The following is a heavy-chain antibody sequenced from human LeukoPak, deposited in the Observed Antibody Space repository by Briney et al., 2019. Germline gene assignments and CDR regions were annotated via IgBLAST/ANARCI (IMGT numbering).Heavy chain of an antibody. CDR1: GYSFSTYT. CDR2: INAGNGNT. D-gene: IGHD5-24*01. V-gene: IGHV1-3*01. CDR3: AREIDRDDYNRFFDY. Sequence: ASVKVSCKASGYSFSTYTMNWVRQAPGQRLEWMGWINAGNGNTKYSQKFQGRVTITRDTTASTAYMEMRSLRSEDTAVYYCAREIDRDDYNRFFDYWGQGTLVTVSS. J-gene: IGHJ4*02.